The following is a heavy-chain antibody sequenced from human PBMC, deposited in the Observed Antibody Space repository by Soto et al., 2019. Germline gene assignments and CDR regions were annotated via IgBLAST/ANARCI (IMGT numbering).Heavy chain of an antibody. J-gene: IGHJ5*02. Sequence: GGSLRLSCAASGFTVSSNYMSWVRQAPGKGLEWVSVIYSGGSTYYADSVKGRFTMSRDNSKNTLYLQMNSLRAEDTAVYYCAKYPANYDILTGLNWFDPWGQGTLVTVSS. CDR3: AKYPANYDILTGLNWFDP. V-gene: IGHV3-53*01. D-gene: IGHD3-9*01. CDR2: IYSGGST. CDR1: GFTVSSNY.